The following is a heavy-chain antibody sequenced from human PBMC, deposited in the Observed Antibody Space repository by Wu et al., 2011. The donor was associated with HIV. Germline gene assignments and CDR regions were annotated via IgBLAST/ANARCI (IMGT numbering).Heavy chain of an antibody. CDR1: GYTFTTYG. CDR3: ARVYGYYYDSSGYYKYNWFDP. V-gene: IGHV1-18*01. J-gene: IGHJ5*02. D-gene: IGHD3-22*01. CDR2: ISGYNGNT. Sequence: QIHMVQSGAEVKKPGASVKVSCKTSGYTFTTYGITWVRQAPGQGLEWMGWISGYNGNTNSAKKLQGRLAMTTDTSTSTAYMELRSLRSDDTAVYYCARVYGYYYDSSGYYKYNWFDPWGQGTLVTVVL.